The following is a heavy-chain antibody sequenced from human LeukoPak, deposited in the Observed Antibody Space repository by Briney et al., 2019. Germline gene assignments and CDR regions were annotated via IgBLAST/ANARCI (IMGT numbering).Heavy chain of an antibody. CDR2: IYPGDSDT. CDR3: ARRDNDFWSGYNNWFDP. CDR1: GYSFTSYW. D-gene: IGHD3-3*01. V-gene: IGHV5-51*01. Sequence: GESLKISCKGSGYSFTSYWIGWVRQMPGKGLEWKGIIYPGDSDTRYSPSFQGQVTISADKSISTAYLQWSSLKASDTAMYYCARRDNDFWSGYNNWFDPWGQGTLVTVSS. J-gene: IGHJ5*02.